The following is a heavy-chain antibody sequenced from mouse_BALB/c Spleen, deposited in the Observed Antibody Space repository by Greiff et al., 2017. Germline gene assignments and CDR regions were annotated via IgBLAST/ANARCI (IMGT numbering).Heavy chain of an antibody. CDR2: ISSGGSYT. Sequence: EVMLVESGGGLVKPGGSLKLSCAASGFTFSSYAMSWVRQSPEKRLEWVAEISSGGSYTYYPDTVTGRFTISRDNAKNTLYLEMSSLRSEDTAMYYCARYGNPRYFDVWGAGTTVTVSS. CDR3: ARYGNPRYFDV. D-gene: IGHD2-1*01. V-gene: IGHV5-9-4*01. CDR1: GFTFSSYA. J-gene: IGHJ1*01.